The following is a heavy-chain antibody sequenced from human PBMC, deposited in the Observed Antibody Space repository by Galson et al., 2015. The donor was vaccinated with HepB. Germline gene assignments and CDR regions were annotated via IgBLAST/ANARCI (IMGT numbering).Heavy chain of an antibody. D-gene: IGHD3-10*01. CDR3: GXAGFYGSGYWYFDL. J-gene: IGHJ2*01. Sequence: SLRLSCAASGFTFSSYTMNWVRQAPGKGXXXISXXXTXXXTIHXXDSXKGRLXXSRDKSKNSLSLEMKXLRDEXTAVYYCGXAGFYGSGYWYFDLWGRGTLVTVSS. CDR1: GFTFSSYT. V-gene: IGHV3-48*02. CDR2: XXTXXXTI.